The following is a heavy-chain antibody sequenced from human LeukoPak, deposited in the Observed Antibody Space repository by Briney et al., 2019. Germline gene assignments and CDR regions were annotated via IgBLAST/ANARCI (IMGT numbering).Heavy chain of an antibody. D-gene: IGHD1/OR15-1a*01. CDR3: ARNKRAEI. CDR2: ISYDGSNK. J-gene: IGHJ3*02. V-gene: IGHV3-30*04. Sequence: PGGSLRLSCAASGFTFSSYAMHWVRQAPGKGLEWVAVISYDGSNKYYADSVKGRFTISRDNSKNTLYLQMNSLRAEDTAVYYCARNKRAEIWGQGTMVTVSS. CDR1: GFTFSSYA.